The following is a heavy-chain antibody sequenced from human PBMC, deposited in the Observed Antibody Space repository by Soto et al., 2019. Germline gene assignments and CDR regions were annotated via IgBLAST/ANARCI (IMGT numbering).Heavy chain of an antibody. V-gene: IGHV1-2*02. CDR1: GYTLTDYY. D-gene: IGHD1-26*01. CDR3: ARSSGSYSYYGMDV. CDR2: INPNSGDT. Sequence: QVQLVQSGAEVKKPGASVKFSCKASGYTLTDYYMHWVRQAPGQGLEWMGWINPNSGDTNYAQNFQGRVTMTRDTSISTAYMDLTRLRSDDTAVYYCARSSGSYSYYGMDVWGQGTTVTVSS. J-gene: IGHJ6*02.